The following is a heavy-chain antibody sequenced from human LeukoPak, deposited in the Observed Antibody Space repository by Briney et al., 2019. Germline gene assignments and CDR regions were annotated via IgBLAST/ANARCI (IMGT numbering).Heavy chain of an antibody. D-gene: IGHD3-22*01. CDR2: IYHSGST. CDR1: GGSISSSNW. Sequence: SETLSLTCAVSGGSISSSNWWSWVRQPPGKGLEWIGEIYHSGSTNYNPSLKSRVTISVDKSKNQFSLKPSSVTAADTAVYYCARSPDHYYDSSGSVDHWGQGTLVTVSS. CDR3: ARSPDHYYDSSGSVDH. V-gene: IGHV4-4*02. J-gene: IGHJ4*02.